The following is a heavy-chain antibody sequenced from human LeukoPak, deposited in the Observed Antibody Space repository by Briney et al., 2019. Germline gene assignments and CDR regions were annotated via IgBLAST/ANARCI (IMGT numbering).Heavy chain of an antibody. Sequence: PGGSLRLSCAASGFTFSSYAMHWVRQAPGKGLEWVSAISGSGGSTYYADSVKGRFTISRDNSKNTLYLQMNILRSEDTAVYYCARRAGGYSHPYDYWGQGILVTVSS. CDR2: ISGSGGST. CDR1: GFTFSSYA. V-gene: IGHV3-23*01. CDR3: ARRAGGYSHPYDY. D-gene: IGHD5-18*01. J-gene: IGHJ4*02.